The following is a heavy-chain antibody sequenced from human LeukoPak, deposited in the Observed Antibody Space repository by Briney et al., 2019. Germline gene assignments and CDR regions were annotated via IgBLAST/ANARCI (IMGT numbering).Heavy chain of an antibody. V-gene: IGHV1-46*03. CDR1: GYTFTSYY. Sequence: ASVKVSCKASGYTFTSYYMHWVRQAPGQGLEWMGIINPRGGSPTYAQKFQGRVTMTRDTPTSTVYMELSSLRSEDTAVYYCARYPIAGAVPNDEHFYGMDVWGQGTTVTVSS. D-gene: IGHD2-8*01. CDR3: ARYPIAGAVPNDEHFYGMDV. CDR2: INPRGGSP. J-gene: IGHJ6*02.